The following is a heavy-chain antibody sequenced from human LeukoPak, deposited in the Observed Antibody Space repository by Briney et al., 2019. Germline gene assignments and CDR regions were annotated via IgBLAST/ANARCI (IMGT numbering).Heavy chain of an antibody. CDR3: ARQGLYKRWLQPAIDY. V-gene: IGHV3-7*03. CDR1: GFTFSSYW. D-gene: IGHD5-24*01. CDR2: INHNGNVN. J-gene: IGHJ4*02. Sequence: GGSLRLSCAASGFTFSSYWMNWARQAPGKGLERVASINHNGNVNYYVDSVKGRFTISRDNAKNSLYLQMNSLRAEDTAVYYCARQGLYKRWLQPAIDYWGQGTLVTVSS.